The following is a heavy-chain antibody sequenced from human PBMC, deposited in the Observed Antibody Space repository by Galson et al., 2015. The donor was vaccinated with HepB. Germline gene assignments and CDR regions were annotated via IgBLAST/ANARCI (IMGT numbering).Heavy chain of an antibody. CDR3: ARWVAYYDS. CDR2: ISPNSDTT. J-gene: IGHJ4*02. CDR1: GFIFSNSA. Sequence: SLRLSCAVSGFIFSNSAMNWVRQAPGKGLEWVSAISPNSDTTLYADSVKGRFTISRDNSRNEVYLQMSSLRAEDTAIYYCARWVAYYDSWGQGTLVTVSS. V-gene: IGHV3-23*01. D-gene: IGHD3-16*01.